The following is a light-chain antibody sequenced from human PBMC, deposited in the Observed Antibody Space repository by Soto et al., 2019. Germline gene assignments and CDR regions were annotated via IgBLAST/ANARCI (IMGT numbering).Light chain of an antibody. CDR1: QSVGSNY. CDR3: HQYASSPRT. J-gene: IGKJ5*01. V-gene: IGKV3-20*01. CDR2: GAS. Sequence: EIVLTQSPGTLSLSPGERATLSCRASQSVGSNYLAWYQQTPGQAPRLLIHGASTRATGIPDRFSGSGSGTDFPLTLSRLESEDSAVYYCHQYASSPRTFGQGTRLEIK.